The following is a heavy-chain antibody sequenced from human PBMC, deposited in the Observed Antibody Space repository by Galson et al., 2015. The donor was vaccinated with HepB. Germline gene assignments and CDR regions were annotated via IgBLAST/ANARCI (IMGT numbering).Heavy chain of an antibody. D-gene: IGHD3-9*01. V-gene: IGHV1-18*01. J-gene: IGHJ4*02. CDR2: ISAYNGNT. CDR3: ARERYFDWLLSGAPDY. CDR1: GYTFTSYG. Sequence: QSGAEVKKPGESLRISCKASGYTFTSYGISWVRQAPGQGLEWMGWISAYNGNTNYAQKLQGRVTMTTDTSTSTAYMELRSLRSDDTAVYYCARERYFDWLLSGAPDYWGQGTLVTVSS.